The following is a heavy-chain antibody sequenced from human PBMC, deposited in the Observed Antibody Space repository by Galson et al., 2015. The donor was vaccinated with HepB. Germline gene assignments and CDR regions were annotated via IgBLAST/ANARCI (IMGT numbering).Heavy chain of an antibody. J-gene: IGHJ4*02. CDR2: ISGSGGTT. CDR1: GFTLSTYA. CDR3: AKDAGFDYSYIDY. D-gene: IGHD3-16*02. Sequence: SLRLSCAASGFTLSTYAMSWVRQAPGKGLEWVSVISGSGGTTHYADSVKGRFTISRDNSKNTLNLQMNSLRAEDTAVFYCAKDAGFDYSYIDYWGEGTLVTVSS. V-gene: IGHV3-23*01.